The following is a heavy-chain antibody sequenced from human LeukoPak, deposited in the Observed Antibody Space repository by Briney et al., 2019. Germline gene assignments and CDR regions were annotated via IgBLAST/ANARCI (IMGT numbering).Heavy chain of an antibody. V-gene: IGHV4-34*01. CDR3: ARKRGYELGIAARPFDY. CDR2: INHSRSA. Sequence: PPETPSLTRAVHGGYFTGYYWSWLRQPPGKGLQWIGDINHSRSANSSPSTKSSVAVSGASSKSQFAVKLSSVTAADTAVYYCARKRGYELGIAARPFDYWGQGTLVTLSS. CDR1: GGYFTGYY. J-gene: IGHJ4*02. D-gene: IGHD6-6*01.